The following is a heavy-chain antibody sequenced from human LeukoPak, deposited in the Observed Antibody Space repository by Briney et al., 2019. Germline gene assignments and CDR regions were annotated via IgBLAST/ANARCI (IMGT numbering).Heavy chain of an antibody. Sequence: SETLSLTCTVSGGSISSYYWSWIRQPPGKGLEWIGYIYYSGSTNYNPSLKSRVTISVDTSKNQFSLKLSSVTAADTAVYYCAARGTNFMSSVEGEDYWGQGTLVTVSS. CDR3: AARGTNFMSSVEGEDY. J-gene: IGHJ4*02. CDR2: IYYSGST. V-gene: IGHV4-59*01. CDR1: GGSISSYY. D-gene: IGHD3-16*01.